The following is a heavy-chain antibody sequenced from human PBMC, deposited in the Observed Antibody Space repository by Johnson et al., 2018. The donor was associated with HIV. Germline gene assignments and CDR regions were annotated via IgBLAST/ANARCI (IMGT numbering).Heavy chain of an antibody. CDR3: AKDDRYGSGTKGAFDI. V-gene: IGHV3-9*01. CDR2: ISWNSGSI. CDR1: GFPFDDYA. D-gene: IGHD3-10*01. J-gene: IGHJ3*02. Sequence: VQLVESGGGLVQPGRSLRLSCAASGFPFDDYAMHWVRQAPGKGLEWVSGISWNSGSIGYADSVKGRFNISRDNAKNSLYLQMNSLRAEDTALYYCAKDDRYGSGTKGAFDIWGQGTMVTVSS.